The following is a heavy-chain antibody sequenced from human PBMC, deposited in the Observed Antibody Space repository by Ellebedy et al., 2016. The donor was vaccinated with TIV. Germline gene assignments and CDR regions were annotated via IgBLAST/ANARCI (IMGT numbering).Heavy chain of an antibody. CDR1: GFTFSSYG. CDR3: AKDQPYSSGWSSSGYFDY. D-gene: IGHD6-19*01. V-gene: IGHV3-30*18. Sequence: GGSLRLXCAASGFTFSSYGMHWVRQAPGKGLEWVAVISYDGSNKYYADSVKGRFTISRDNSKNTLYLQMNSLRAEDTAVYYCAKDQPYSSGWSSSGYFDYWGQGTLVTVSS. J-gene: IGHJ4*02. CDR2: ISYDGSNK.